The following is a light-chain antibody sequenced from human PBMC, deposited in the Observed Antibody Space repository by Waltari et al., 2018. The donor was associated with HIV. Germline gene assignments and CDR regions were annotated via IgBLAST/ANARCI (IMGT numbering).Light chain of an antibody. CDR1: QSLLHTNGHNY. Sequence: EIVMTQSPLSLPVTPGEPASISCRSNQSLLHTNGHNYLDWYVQKPGQSPQVLIYMGSNRPSGVPERFSGTGSGTDFTLKIRTVEAEDVGIYYCMQALQTPRTFGQGTKVEVK. V-gene: IGKV2-28*01. CDR3: MQALQTPRT. J-gene: IGKJ1*01. CDR2: MGS.